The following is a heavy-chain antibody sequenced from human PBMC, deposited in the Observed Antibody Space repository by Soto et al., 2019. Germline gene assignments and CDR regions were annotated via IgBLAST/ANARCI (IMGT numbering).Heavy chain of an antibody. CDR2: IYHSGST. Sequence: PSETLSLHCAVSGGSISSGGYSWSWIRQPPGKGLEWIGYIYHSGSTYYNPSLKSRVTISVDRSKNQFSLKLSSVTAADTAVYYCARVVHAELRWFDPWGQGTLVTVSS. V-gene: IGHV4-30-2*01. CDR1: GGSISSGGYS. J-gene: IGHJ5*02. D-gene: IGHD1-7*01. CDR3: ARVVHAELRWFDP.